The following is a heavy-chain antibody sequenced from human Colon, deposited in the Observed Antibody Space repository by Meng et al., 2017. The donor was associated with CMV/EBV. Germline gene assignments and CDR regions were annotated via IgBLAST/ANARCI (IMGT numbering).Heavy chain of an antibody. CDR3: AKGAEYFDFWTAPD. Sequence: GGSLRLSCAASGLTFNGYGLHWVRQAPGKGLEWVSAISGGGSTPFYADSVRGRFTISRDNSGNRLYLQMDNLRADDTAIYYCAKGAEYFDFWTAPDWGQGTLVTVSS. J-gene: IGHJ4*02. D-gene: IGHD3/OR15-3a*01. V-gene: IGHV3-23*01. CDR2: ISGGGSTP. CDR1: GLTFNGYG.